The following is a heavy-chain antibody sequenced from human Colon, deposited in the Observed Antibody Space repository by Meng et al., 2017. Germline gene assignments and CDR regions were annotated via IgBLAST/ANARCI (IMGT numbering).Heavy chain of an antibody. D-gene: IGHD3-10*02. V-gene: IGHV6-1*01. J-gene: IGHJ4*02. Sequence: VQLQQSGPGPVKPSQPLSLTLAISGDSVSSNSAAWNWIRQSPSRGLEWLGRTYYRSKYYNDYALSVKSRITINPDTSKNQFSLQLNSVTPEDTAIYYCARDWGDVRGGFDFWGQGTLVTVSS. CDR2: TYYRSKYYN. CDR3: ARDWGDVRGGFDF. CDR1: GDSVSSNSAA.